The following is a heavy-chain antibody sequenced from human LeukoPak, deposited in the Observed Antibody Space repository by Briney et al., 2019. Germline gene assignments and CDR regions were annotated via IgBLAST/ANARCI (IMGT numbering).Heavy chain of an antibody. J-gene: IGHJ4*02. V-gene: IGHV4-34*01. Sequence: PSETLSLTCAVYGGSFSGYYWSWIRQPPGKGLEWIGEINHSGSTNYNPSLKSLVTISVDTSKNQFSLKLSSVTAADTAVYYCARGYCSGGSCYEQGNDYWGQGTLVTVSS. CDR3: ARGYCSGGSCYEQGNDY. CDR2: INHSGST. CDR1: GGSFSGYY. D-gene: IGHD2-15*01.